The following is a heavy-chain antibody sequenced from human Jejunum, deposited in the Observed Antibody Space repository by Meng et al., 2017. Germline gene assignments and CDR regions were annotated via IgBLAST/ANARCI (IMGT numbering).Heavy chain of an antibody. D-gene: IGHD5-12*01. Sequence: ESLKISCAASGFTFSDYYMDWVRQAPGKGLEWIGEIYHTGSTNYNPSLKSRVTMSLDKSKNQFFLDLTSVTAADTAVYYCARDLLGPAIAASGYFDPWGQGTLVTVSS. J-gene: IGHJ5*02. CDR2: IYHTGST. CDR3: ARDLLGPAIAASGYFDP. V-gene: IGHV4-34*01. CDR1: GFTFSDYY.